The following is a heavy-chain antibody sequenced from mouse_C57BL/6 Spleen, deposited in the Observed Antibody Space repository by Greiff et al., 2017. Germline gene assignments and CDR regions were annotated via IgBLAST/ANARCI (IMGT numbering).Heavy chain of an antibody. Sequence: DVKLVESGGDLVKPGGSLKLSCAASGFTFSSYGMSWVRQTPDKRLEWVATISSGGSYTYYPDSVKGRFTISRDNAKNTLYLQMSSLKSEDTAMYYCASQWIYDYDVGYAMDYWGQGTSVTVSS. CDR3: ASQWIYDYDVGYAMDY. J-gene: IGHJ4*01. CDR2: ISSGGSYT. D-gene: IGHD2-4*01. CDR1: GFTFSSYG. V-gene: IGHV5-6*02.